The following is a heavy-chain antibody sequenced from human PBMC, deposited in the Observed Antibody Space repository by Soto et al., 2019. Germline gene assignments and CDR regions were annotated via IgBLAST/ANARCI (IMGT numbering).Heavy chain of an antibody. CDR1: GFTFSSYA. V-gene: IGHV3-23*01. CDR2: ISDNGGST. D-gene: IGHD2-15*01. CDR3: AARQGGGKGAFEI. Sequence: GGSLRLSCTASGFTFSSYAMSWVRQAPGKGLEWVSAISDNGGSTYYADSVRGRSTISRDNSRNTLYLQMNSLRAEDTAVYYCAARQGGGKGAFEIWGQGTMVTVSS. J-gene: IGHJ3*02.